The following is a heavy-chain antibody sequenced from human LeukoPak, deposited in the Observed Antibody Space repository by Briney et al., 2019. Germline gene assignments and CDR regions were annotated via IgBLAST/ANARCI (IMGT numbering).Heavy chain of an antibody. CDR1: VGPISSYY. V-gene: IGHV4-59*08. Sequence: PSETLSLTCTISVGPISSYYWRWIRQPPGKGLEWVGYLYYAGNTNYNPSFKSRVSISVDTSKNQFSLKLYSVTAADTAVYYCALSPYDSSGYYYFDYWGQGTLVTVSS. D-gene: IGHD3-22*01. CDR2: LYYAGNT. J-gene: IGHJ4*02. CDR3: ALSPYDSSGYYYFDY.